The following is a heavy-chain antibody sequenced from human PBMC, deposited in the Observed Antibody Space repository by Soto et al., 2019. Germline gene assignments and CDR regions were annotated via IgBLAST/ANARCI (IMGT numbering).Heavy chain of an antibody. J-gene: IGHJ6*02. Sequence: LSLTCTVSGGSISSYYWSWIRQPPGKGLEWIGYIYYSGSTNYNPSLKSRVTISVDTSKNQFSLKLSSVTAADTAVYYCARASMGYGMDVWGQGTTVTVSS. CDR3: ARASMGYGMDV. D-gene: IGHD6-6*01. V-gene: IGHV4-59*01. CDR1: GGSISSYY. CDR2: IYYSGST.